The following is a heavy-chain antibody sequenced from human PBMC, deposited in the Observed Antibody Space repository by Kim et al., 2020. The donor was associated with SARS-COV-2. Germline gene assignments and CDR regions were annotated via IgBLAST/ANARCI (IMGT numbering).Heavy chain of an antibody. V-gene: IGHV3-74*03. Sequence: STTTYADSVKGRFTISRDNAKNTLYLQMNSLRAEDTAVYYCVRAVVGLDYWGQGTLVTVSS. J-gene: IGHJ4*02. CDR3: VRAVVGLDY. CDR2: STT. D-gene: IGHD2-2*01.